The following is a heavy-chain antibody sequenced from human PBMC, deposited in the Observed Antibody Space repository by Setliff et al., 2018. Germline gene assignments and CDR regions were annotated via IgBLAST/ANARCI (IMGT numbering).Heavy chain of an antibody. CDR2: ISSGSSII. D-gene: IGHD3-22*01. CDR3: ARDHMIVVVPSV. J-gene: IGHJ6*02. V-gene: IGHV3-48*01. Sequence: GGSLRLSCAASGFTFSTYSMNWVRQAPGKGLEWVSYISSGSSIIYYADSVKGRFTISRDNAKNSLYLQMNSLRAEDTAVYYCARDHMIVVVPSVWGQGTTVTVSS. CDR1: GFTFSTYS.